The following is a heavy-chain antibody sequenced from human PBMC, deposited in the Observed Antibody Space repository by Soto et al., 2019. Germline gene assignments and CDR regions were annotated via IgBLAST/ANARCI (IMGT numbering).Heavy chain of an antibody. V-gene: IGHV1-2*04. D-gene: IGHD2-2*01. Sequence: QVQLVQSGAEVKKPGASVKVSCKASGYTFTGYYMHWVRQAPGQGLEWMGWINPNSGGTNYAQKFQVWVTMTRDTSISTAYMELSRLRSDDTAVYYCARGGGIVVVPAAILADYWGQGTLVTVSS. CDR1: GYTFTGYY. CDR3: ARGGGIVVVPAAILADY. J-gene: IGHJ4*02. CDR2: INPNSGGT.